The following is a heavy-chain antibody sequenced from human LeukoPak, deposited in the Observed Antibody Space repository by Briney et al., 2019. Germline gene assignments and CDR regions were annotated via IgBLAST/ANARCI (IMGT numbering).Heavy chain of an antibody. D-gene: IGHD3-22*01. CDR2: ISGSGGST. CDR3: AKRDSSGYYYDYYYYYGMDV. Sequence: PGGSLRLSCAASGFTFSSYAMSWVRQAPGKGLEWXXXISGSGGSTYYADSVKGRFTISRDNSKNTLYLQMNSLRAEDTAVYYCAKRDSSGYYYDYYYYYGMDVWGQGTTVTVSS. J-gene: IGHJ6*02. V-gene: IGHV3-23*01. CDR1: GFTFSSYA.